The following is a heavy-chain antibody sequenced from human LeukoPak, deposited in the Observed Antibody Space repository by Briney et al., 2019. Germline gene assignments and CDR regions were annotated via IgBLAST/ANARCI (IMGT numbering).Heavy chain of an antibody. CDR2: MNPDSGNT. V-gene: IGHV1-8*01. CDR1: GYTFTSYD. Sequence: ASVKVSCKASGYTFTSYDINWVRQATGQGLEWMGWMNPDSGNTGYAQKFQGRVTMTRNTSISTAYMELSSLRSEDTAVYYCARGHRVFNWFDPWGQGTLVTVSS. CDR3: ARGHRVFNWFDP. D-gene: IGHD1-14*01. J-gene: IGHJ5*02.